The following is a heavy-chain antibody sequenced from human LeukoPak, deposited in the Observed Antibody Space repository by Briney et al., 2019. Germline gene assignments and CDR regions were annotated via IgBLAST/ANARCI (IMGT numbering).Heavy chain of an antibody. Sequence: PGGSLRLSCAASGFTFSSYGMHWVRQAPGKGLEWVAFIRYDGSNKYYADSVKGRFTISRDNSKNTLYLQMNSLRAEDTAVYYCAKDGYSSSWYLGIDAFDIWGQGTMVTVSS. J-gene: IGHJ3*02. D-gene: IGHD6-13*01. CDR1: GFTFSSYG. CDR3: AKDGYSSSWYLGIDAFDI. CDR2: IRYDGSNK. V-gene: IGHV3-30*02.